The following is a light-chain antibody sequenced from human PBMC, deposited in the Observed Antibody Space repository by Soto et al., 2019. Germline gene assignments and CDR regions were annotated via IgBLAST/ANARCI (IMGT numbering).Light chain of an antibody. V-gene: IGLV7-46*01. CDR2: DTT. J-gene: IGLJ3*02. Sequence: QAVVTQESSLTVSPGGTVTLTCGSSTGAVTSGHYPYWVQQKPGQAPRTLIYDTTNKQSWTPARFSGSLFGGKAALTLSGAQPEDEADYYCMLVVGAYWMFGGGTKVTVL. CDR1: TGAVTSGHY. CDR3: MLVVGAYWM.